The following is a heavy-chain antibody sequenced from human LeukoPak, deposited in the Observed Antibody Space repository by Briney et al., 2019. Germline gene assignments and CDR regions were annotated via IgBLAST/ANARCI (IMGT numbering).Heavy chain of an antibody. D-gene: IGHD1-26*01. J-gene: IGHJ4*02. V-gene: IGHV4-59*01. CDR3: ARGLVGATSCDY. CDR2: IYYSGST. Sequence: PSETLSLTCTVSGGSISSYYWSWIRQPPGKGLEWIGYIYYSGSTNYNPSLKSRVTISVDTSKNQFSLKLSSVTAADTAVYYCARGLVGATSCDYWGQGTLVTVSS. CDR1: GGSISSYY.